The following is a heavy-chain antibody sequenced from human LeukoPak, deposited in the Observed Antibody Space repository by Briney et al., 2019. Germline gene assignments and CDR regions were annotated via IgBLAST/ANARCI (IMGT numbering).Heavy chain of an antibody. CDR3: ARDKYYYDSSGYSH. CDR1: GFTFSSYG. J-gene: IGHJ4*02. Sequence: GGSLRLSCAASGFTFSSYGMHWVRQAPGKGLEWVAVIWYDGSNKYYADSVKGRFTISRDNSKNTLYLQMNSLRAEDTAVYYCARDKYYYDSSGYSHWGQGTLVTVSS. CDR2: IWYDGSNK. V-gene: IGHV3-33*01. D-gene: IGHD3-22*01.